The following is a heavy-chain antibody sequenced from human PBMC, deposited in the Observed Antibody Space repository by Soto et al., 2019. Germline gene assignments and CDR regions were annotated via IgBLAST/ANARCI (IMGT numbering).Heavy chain of an antibody. J-gene: IGHJ6*03. CDR2: IYHSGST. CDR3: ACSITYYCFCSCSNDISYYYYCMDV. CDR1: SGSISSSNW. D-gene: IGHD3-3*01. V-gene: IGHV4-4*02. Sequence: SETLSLTCAVSSGSISSSNWWSWVRQPPGKGLEWIGEIYHSGSTNYNPSLKSRVTISVDKSKNQFSLKLSSVTAADTAVYYCACSITYYCFCSCSNDISYYYYCMDVWGKGTTVTVSS.